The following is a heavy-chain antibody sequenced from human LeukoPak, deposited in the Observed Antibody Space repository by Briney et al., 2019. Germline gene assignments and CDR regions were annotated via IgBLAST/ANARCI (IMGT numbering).Heavy chain of an antibody. CDR3: ARVPHYYCYYGMDV. J-gene: IGHJ6*02. V-gene: IGHV4-34*01. CDR2: INHSGST. Sequence: PSETLSLTCAVYGGSFSGYYWSWIRQPPGKGLEWIGEINHSGSTNYNPSLKSRVTISVDTSKNQFSLKLSSVTAADTAVYYCARVPHYYCYYGMDVWGQGTTVTVSS. CDR1: GGSFSGYY.